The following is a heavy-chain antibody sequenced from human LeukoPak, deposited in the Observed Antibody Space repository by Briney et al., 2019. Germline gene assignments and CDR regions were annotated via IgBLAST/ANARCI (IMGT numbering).Heavy chain of an antibody. CDR1: GYTFTSYD. Sequence: ASVKVSCKASGYTFTSYDINWVRQATGQGLEWMGWMNPNSGNTGYAQKFQGRVTITRNTSISTAYMELSSLRSEDTAVYYCARGYPLVGTDYDIFSPDLFDPWGQGTLVTVSS. V-gene: IGHV1-8*03. CDR3: ARGYPLVGTDYDIFSPDLFDP. D-gene: IGHD3-9*01. CDR2: MNPNSGNT. J-gene: IGHJ5*02.